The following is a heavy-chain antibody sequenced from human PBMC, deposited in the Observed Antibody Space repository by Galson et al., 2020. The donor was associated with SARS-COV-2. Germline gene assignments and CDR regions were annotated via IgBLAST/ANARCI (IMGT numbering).Heavy chain of an antibody. CDR3: AAVYYDYIWGSYGGGY. CDR1: GFTFTSSA. D-gene: IGHD3-16*01. Sequence: KISCKASGFTFTSSAMQWVRQARGQRLEWIGWIVVGSGNTNYAQKFQERVTITRDMSTSTAYMELSSLRSEDTAVYYCAAVYYDYIWGSYGGGYWGQGTLVTVSS. J-gene: IGHJ4*02. CDR2: IVVGSGNT. V-gene: IGHV1-58*02.